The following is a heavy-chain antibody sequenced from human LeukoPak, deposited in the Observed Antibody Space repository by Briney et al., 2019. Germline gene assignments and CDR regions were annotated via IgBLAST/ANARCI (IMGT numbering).Heavy chain of an antibody. D-gene: IGHD2-2*01. CDR2: INPNSGGT. CDR3: ARDQGYCSSTSCFNYYYGMDV. V-gene: IGHV1-2*02. J-gene: IGHJ6*02. Sequence: ASVKVSCKASGYTFTGYYMHWVRQAPGQGLEWMGWINPNSGGTNYAQKFQGRVTMTRDTSISTAYMELGRLRSDDTAAYYCARDQGYCSSTSCFNYYYGMDVWGQGTTVTVSS. CDR1: GYTFTGYY.